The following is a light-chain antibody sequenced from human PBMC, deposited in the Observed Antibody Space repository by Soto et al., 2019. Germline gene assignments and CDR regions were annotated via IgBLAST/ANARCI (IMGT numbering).Light chain of an antibody. Sequence: EIVMTQSPATLSVSPGERATLSCRASQSVSSNLAWYQQKPGQTPKLLIYVASTRATGIPARFSGSGSGTECPLTISSMQSEDFAVYYCQQYNVWPLTFGGGTKVECK. CDR3: QQYNVWPLT. V-gene: IGKV3-15*01. J-gene: IGKJ4*01. CDR2: VAS. CDR1: QSVSSN.